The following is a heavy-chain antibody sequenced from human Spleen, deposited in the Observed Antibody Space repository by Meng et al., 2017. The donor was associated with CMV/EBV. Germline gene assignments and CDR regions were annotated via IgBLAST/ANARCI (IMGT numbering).Heavy chain of an antibody. J-gene: IGHJ6*02. V-gene: IGHV3-48*03. CDR2: ISSRGTTI. CDR1: GFTFSSYE. Sequence: GESLKISCAASGFTFSSYEMNWVRQAPGKGLEWVSYISSRGTTIYYADSVKGRFTISRDNSKNTLYLQMNSLRVEDTAVYYCAREDYYTLTGFYRTRYYSGMDVWGQGTTVTVSS. D-gene: IGHD3-9*01. CDR3: AREDYYTLTGFYRTRYYSGMDV.